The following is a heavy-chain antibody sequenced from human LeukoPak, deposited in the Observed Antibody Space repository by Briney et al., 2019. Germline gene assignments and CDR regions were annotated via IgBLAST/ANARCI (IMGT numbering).Heavy chain of an antibody. Sequence: GGSLRLSCAASGLIFSSHAMSWVRQTPEKGLEWVSAISSRGDSTYYADSVKGRFTISRDNSKNTLYLQMNSLRAEDTAVYYCARHYYDSSGLDAFDIWGQGTMVTVSS. V-gene: IGHV3-23*01. CDR3: ARHYYDSSGLDAFDI. CDR2: ISSRGDST. CDR1: GLIFSSHA. D-gene: IGHD3-22*01. J-gene: IGHJ3*02.